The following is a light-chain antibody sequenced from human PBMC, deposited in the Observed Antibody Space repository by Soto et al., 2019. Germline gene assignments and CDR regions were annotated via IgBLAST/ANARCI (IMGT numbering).Light chain of an antibody. V-gene: IGKV3-20*01. J-gene: IGKJ5*01. CDR3: QQYGNSPRT. CDR1: QSVRSTY. Sequence: EIVLTQSPGTLSLSPVERATLSGRASQSVRSTYLAWYQQKPGQAPRLLIYGASSRATGIPDRFSGSGSGTDFTLTISRLEPEDFAVYFCQQYGNSPRTFGQGTRLEI. CDR2: GAS.